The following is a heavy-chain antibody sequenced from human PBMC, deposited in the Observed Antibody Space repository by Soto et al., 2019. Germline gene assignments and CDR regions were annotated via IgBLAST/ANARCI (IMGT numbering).Heavy chain of an antibody. CDR1: GGSVISGSYY. V-gene: IGHV4-61*01. J-gene: IGHJ4*02. CDR2: IYYSGST. CDR3: ASRSGYYSGSDY. D-gene: IGHD3-22*01. Sequence: PSETLSLTCTVSGGSVISGSYYWSRIRQPPGKGLEWIGYIYYSGSTNYNPSLKSRVTISVDTSKNQFSLKLSSVTAADTAVYYCASRSGYYSGSDYWGQGTLVTVSS.